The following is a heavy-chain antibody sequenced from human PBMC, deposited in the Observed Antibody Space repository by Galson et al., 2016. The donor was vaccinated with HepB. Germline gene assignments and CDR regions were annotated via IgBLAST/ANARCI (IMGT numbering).Heavy chain of an antibody. CDR2: ITNFGTA. CDR3: ARVRYSTTWYFDY. D-gene: IGHD6-13*01. CDR1: GGTFNTYA. J-gene: IGHJ4*02. Sequence: SVKVSCKAYGGTFNTYAISWVRQAPGQGLEWRGGITNFGTANYPQRFQGRVTITADGYKSTVYMELISLRSENTAVYYCARVRYSTTWYFDYWGQGTLVTVSS. V-gene: IGHV1-69*13.